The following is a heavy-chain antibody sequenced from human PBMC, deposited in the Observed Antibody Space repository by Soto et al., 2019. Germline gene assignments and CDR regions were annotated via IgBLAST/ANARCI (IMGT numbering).Heavy chain of an antibody. J-gene: IGHJ6*02. V-gene: IGHV4-4*02. CDR1: GGSISSSNW. D-gene: IGHD1-26*01. CDR3: ARVSGSYYYDMDV. CDR2: IYHSGST. Sequence: PSETLSLTCAVSGGSISSSNWWSWVRQPPGKGLEWIGEIYHSGSTNYNPSLRSRVTISVDKSKNQFSLKLSSVTAADTAVYYCARVSGSYYYDMDVWGQGTTVTVSS.